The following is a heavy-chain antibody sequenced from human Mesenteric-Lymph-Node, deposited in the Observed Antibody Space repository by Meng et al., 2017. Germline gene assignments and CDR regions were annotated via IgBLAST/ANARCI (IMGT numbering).Heavy chain of an antibody. Sequence: SETLSLPCTVSGGSISSSSYYWGWIRQPPGKGREWIGSIYYSGSTYYNPSLKSRVTISVDTSKNQFSLKLSSVTAADTAVYYCARKDSLGAFDIWGQGTMVTVSS. V-gene: IGHV4-39*07. CDR1: GGSISSSSYY. J-gene: IGHJ3*02. CDR2: IYYSGST. CDR3: ARKDSLGAFDI. D-gene: IGHD1-26*01.